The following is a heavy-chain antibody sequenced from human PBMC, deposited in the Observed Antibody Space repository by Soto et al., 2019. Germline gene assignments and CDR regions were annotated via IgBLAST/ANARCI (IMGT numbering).Heavy chain of an antibody. CDR2: ISGSGGST. CDR1: GFTFSSYA. V-gene: IGHV3-23*01. CDR3: AKARGGSSSSYYYYGMDV. Sequence: RLSCAASGFTFSSYAMSWVRQAPGKGLEWVSAISGSGGSTYYADSVKGRFTISRDNSKNTLYLQMNSLRAEDTAVYYCAKARGGSSSSYYYYGMDVWGQGTTVTVSS. J-gene: IGHJ6*02. D-gene: IGHD6-6*01.